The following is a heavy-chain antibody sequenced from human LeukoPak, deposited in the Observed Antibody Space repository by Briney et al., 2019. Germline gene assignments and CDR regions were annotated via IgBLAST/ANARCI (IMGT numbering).Heavy chain of an antibody. J-gene: IGHJ4*02. Sequence: PSETLSLTCAVYGGSFSGYYWSWIRQPPGKGLEWIGEINHSGSTNYNPSLKSRVTISVDTSKNQFSLKLSSVTAADTAVYYCAREDDYYDSSGLLDYWGQGTLVTVSS. D-gene: IGHD3-22*01. CDR3: AREDDYYDSSGLLDY. V-gene: IGHV4-34*01. CDR1: GGSFSGYY. CDR2: INHSGST.